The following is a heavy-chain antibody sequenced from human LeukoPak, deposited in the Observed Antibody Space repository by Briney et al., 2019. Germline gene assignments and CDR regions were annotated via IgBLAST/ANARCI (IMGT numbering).Heavy chain of an antibody. J-gene: IGHJ6*02. CDR2: IYYSGST. CDR1: GGSISSGDYY. CDR3: AREIAPYGMDV. Sequence: SETLSLTCTVSGGSISSGDYYWSWIRQPPGKGLEWIGYIYYSGSTYYNPSLKSRVTISVDTSKNQFSLKLSSVTAADTAVYYCAREIAPYGMDVWGQGTTVTVSS. V-gene: IGHV4-30-4*01. D-gene: IGHD6-13*01.